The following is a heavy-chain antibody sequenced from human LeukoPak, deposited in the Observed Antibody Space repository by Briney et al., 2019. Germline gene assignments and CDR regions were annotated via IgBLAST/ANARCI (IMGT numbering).Heavy chain of an antibody. CDR1: GYTFTTYA. CDR3: ARDLGQWLVSNAFDI. Sequence: ASVKVSCKASGYTFTTYAMSWVRRAPGQGLEWMGWINTNTGNPTYAQGFTGRFVFSLDTSVSTAYLQISSLKAEDTAVYYCARDLGQWLVSNAFDIWGQGTMVTVSS. V-gene: IGHV7-4-1*02. J-gene: IGHJ3*02. CDR2: INTNTGNP. D-gene: IGHD6-19*01.